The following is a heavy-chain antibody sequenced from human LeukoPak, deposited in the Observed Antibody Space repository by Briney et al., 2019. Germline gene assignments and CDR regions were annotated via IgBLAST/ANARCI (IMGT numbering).Heavy chain of an antibody. J-gene: IGHJ6*02. D-gene: IGHD6-13*01. V-gene: IGHV3-30-3*01. CDR3: ASGIAAAGTSDYYYYYGMDV. CDR2: ISYDGSNK. CDR1: GFTFSSYA. Sequence: PGGSLRLSCAASGFTFSSYAMHWVRQAPGKGLEWVAVISYDGSNKYYADSVKGRFTVSRDNSKNTLYLQMNSLRAEDTAVYYCASGIAAAGTSDYYYYYGMDVWGQGTTVTVSS.